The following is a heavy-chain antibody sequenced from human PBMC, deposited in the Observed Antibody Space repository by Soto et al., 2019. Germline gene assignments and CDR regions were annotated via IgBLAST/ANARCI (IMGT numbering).Heavy chain of an antibody. J-gene: IGHJ6*02. V-gene: IGHV3-23*01. CDR3: ASAAREYYYYGMDV. CDR1: GFTFSSYA. Sequence: EVQLLESGGGLVQPGGSLRLSCAASGFTFSSYAMSWVRQAPGKGLEWVSAISGSGGSTYYADSVKGRITISRDNSKNTLYLQMNSLRAEDTAVYYCASAAREYYYYGMDVWGQGTTVTVSS. CDR2: ISGSGGST.